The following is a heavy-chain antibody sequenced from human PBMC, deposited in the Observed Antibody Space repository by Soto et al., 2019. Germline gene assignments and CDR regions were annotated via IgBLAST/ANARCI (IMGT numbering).Heavy chain of an antibody. CDR3: AKDGIAAAGDLGFFDY. J-gene: IGHJ4*02. V-gene: IGHV3-9*01. D-gene: IGHD6-13*01. CDR2: ISWNSGSI. CDR1: GFTFDDYA. Sequence: GGSLRLSCAASGFTFDDYAMHWVRQAPGKGLEWVSGISWNSGSIGYADSVKGRFTISRGNAKNSLYLQMNSLRAEDTALYYCAKDGIAAAGDLGFFDYWGQGTLVTVSS.